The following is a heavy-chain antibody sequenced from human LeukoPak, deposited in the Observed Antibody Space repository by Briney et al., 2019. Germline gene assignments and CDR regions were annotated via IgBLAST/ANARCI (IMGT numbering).Heavy chain of an antibody. CDR2: IYYSGST. J-gene: IGHJ4*02. V-gene: IGHV4-59*01. CDR3: ARGYTAMVTDY. Sequence: SETLSLTCTVSGGSISSYYWSWIRQPTGKGLEWIGYIYYSGSTNYNPSLKSRVTISVDTSKNQFSLKLSSVTAADTAVYYCARGYTAMVTDYWGQGTLVTVSS. CDR1: GGSISSYY. D-gene: IGHD5-18*01.